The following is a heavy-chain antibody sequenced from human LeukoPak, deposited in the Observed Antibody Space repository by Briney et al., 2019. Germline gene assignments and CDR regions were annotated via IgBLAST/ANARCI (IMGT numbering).Heavy chain of an antibody. D-gene: IGHD3-22*01. J-gene: IGHJ4*02. CDR3: ASSTSGYYNY. V-gene: IGHV4-39*01. CDR2: IYYTGST. CDR1: GGSISSSSYY. Sequence: SETLSLTCTVSGGSISSSSYYWGWIRQPPGKGLEWIGSIYYTGSTYYNPSLKSRVTISVDTSKNQFSLKRSSVTAADTAVYYCASSTSGYYNYWGQGTLVTVSS.